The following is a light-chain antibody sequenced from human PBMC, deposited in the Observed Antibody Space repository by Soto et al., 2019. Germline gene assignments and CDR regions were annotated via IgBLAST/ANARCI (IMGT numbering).Light chain of an antibody. CDR3: QQRSNWLT. J-gene: IGKJ4*01. V-gene: IGKV3-15*01. CDR2: GAS. CDR1: QSVSSN. Sequence: EIVMTQSPATLSLSPAEISGLSCRASQSVSSNLAWYQQKPGQAPRLLIYGASTRATGIPARFSGSGSGTEFTLTISSLQSEDFAVYYCQQRSNWLTFGGGTKVDIK.